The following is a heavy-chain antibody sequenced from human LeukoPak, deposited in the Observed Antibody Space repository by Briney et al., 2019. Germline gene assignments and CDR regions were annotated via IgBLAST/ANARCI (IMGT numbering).Heavy chain of an antibody. J-gene: IGHJ4*02. Sequence: GGSLRLSCAASGFTFSNAWMSWVRQTPGKGLEWVGRIKSKTDGGTTDYVAPVKGRFTISRDDSKNTLYLQMNSLNSEDTAVYYCTTDYGSGSYRYFNYWGQGTLVTVSS. CDR2: IKSKTDGGTT. V-gene: IGHV3-15*01. CDR1: GFTFSNAW. D-gene: IGHD3-10*01. CDR3: TTDYGSGSYRYFNY.